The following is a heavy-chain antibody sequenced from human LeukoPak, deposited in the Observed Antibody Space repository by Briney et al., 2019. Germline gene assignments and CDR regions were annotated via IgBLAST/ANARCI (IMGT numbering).Heavy chain of an antibody. CDR1: GYSFTSYW. Sequence: GESSHISCKGSGYSFTSYWISWVRQMPGKGLEWMGRIDPSDSYTNYSPSFQGHVTISADKSFSTAYLQWSSLRASDTAMYYCARHRGTNDYWGQGTLVTVSS. CDR2: IDPSDSYT. CDR3: ARHRGTNDY. D-gene: IGHD1-1*01. J-gene: IGHJ4*02. V-gene: IGHV5-10-1*01.